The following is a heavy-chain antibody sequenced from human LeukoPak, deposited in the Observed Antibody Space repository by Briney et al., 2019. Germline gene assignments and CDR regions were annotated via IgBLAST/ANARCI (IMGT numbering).Heavy chain of an antibody. J-gene: IGHJ3*02. Sequence: ASVKVSCKASGYIFTTYAVSWVRQAPGQGLEWMGWISTYNDNTNYVQRLQGRVTMTTDTSTSTAYMELRSLRSDDTAVYYCARVSDTAFGGRFWDIWGQGTMVTVSS. CDR3: ARVSDTAFGGRFWDI. V-gene: IGHV1-18*01. D-gene: IGHD5-18*01. CDR2: ISTYNDNT. CDR1: GYIFTTYA.